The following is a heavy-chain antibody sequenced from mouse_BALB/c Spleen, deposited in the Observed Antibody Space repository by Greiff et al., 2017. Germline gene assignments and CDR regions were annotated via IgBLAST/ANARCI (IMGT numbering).Heavy chain of an antibody. CDR2: ISYSGST. J-gene: IGHJ3*01. D-gene: IGHD2-14*01. Sequence: EVKVEESGPGLVKPSQSLSLTCTVTGYSITSDYAWNWIRQFPGNKLEWMGYISYSGSTSYNPSLKSRISITRDTSKNQFFLQLNSVTTEDTATYYCASAYYRYDDGAWFAYWGQGTLVTVSA. CDR3: ASAYYRYDDGAWFAY. CDR1: GYSITSDYA. V-gene: IGHV3-2*02.